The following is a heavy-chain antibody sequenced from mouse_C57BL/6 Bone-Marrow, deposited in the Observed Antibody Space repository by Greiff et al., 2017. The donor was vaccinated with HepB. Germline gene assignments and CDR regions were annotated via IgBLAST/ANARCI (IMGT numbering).Heavy chain of an antibody. CDR1: GFTFSDYY. CDR3: EITTLAGYFDY. D-gene: IGHD1-1*01. V-gene: IGHV5-16*01. J-gene: IGHJ2*01. Sequence: EVMLVESEGGLVQPGSSMKLSCTASGFTFSDYYMAWVRQVPEKGLEWVANINYDSSSTYYLDSLKSRFIISRDNAKNILYLQMSSLKSEDTATYYCEITTLAGYFDYWGQGTTLTVSS. CDR2: INYDSSST.